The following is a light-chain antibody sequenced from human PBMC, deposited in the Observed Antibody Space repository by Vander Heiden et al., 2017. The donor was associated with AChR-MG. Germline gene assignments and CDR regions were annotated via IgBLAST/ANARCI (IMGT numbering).Light chain of an antibody. V-gene: IGKV1-39*01. CDR3: QQSWPELV. CDR1: QSISNY. J-gene: IGKJ3*01. Sequence: DIQMTQFPSTLSASVGDRVTITCRASQSISNYLNWYQQKPGEAPKLLIYAASSLQSGVPSRFSGRGSGTDFTLTIRSLQREDSATYYCQQSWPELVFGPGTKVTIK. CDR2: AAS.